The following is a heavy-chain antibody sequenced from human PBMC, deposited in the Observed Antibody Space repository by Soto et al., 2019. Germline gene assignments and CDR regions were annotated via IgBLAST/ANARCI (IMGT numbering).Heavy chain of an antibody. CDR2: IYYSGST. V-gene: IGHV4-30-4*01. CDR1: GGSISSGDYY. D-gene: IGHD3-22*01. Sequence: PSETLSLTCTVSGGSISSGDYYWSWIRQPPGKGLEWIGYIYYSGSTYYNPSLKSRVTISVDTSKNQFSLKLSSVTAADTAVYYCARVYYDSSGYYYKISYYFDYWGQGTLVTVSS. CDR3: ARVYYDSSGYYYKISYYFDY. J-gene: IGHJ4*02.